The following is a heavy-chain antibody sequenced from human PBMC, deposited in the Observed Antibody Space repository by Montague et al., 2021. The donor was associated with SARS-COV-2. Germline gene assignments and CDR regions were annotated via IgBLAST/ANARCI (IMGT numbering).Heavy chain of an antibody. Sequence: SETLSLTCTVSGGSITSNWWSWIRQPPGKGLEWVGYALYTGRSXSXPSXXXRVFISVDTSKNQVSLKLSSVTAADTAVYYCARDTFYYGSDSYYVDTFDMWGQGTWSPCLQ. CDR2: ALYTGRS. CDR1: GGSITSNW. J-gene: IGHJ3*02. D-gene: IGHD3-10*01. V-gene: IGHV4-59*01. CDR3: ARDTFYYGSDSYYVDTFDM.